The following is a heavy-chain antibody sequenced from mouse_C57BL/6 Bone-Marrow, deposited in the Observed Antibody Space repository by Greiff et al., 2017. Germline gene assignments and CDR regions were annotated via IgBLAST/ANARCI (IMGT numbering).Heavy chain of an antibody. CDR2: IDPANGNP. CDR3: TSRLWYYAMDY. Sequence: EVQLQQSVAELVRPGASVKLSCTASGFNINNTYMHWVKQRPEQGLEWIGRIDPANGNPTYASKFPGKATITADTSYNTAYLQLSSLTSDDTAIYYCTSRLWYYAMDYWGQGTSGTVSS. J-gene: IGHJ4*01. CDR1: GFNINNTY. V-gene: IGHV14-3*01.